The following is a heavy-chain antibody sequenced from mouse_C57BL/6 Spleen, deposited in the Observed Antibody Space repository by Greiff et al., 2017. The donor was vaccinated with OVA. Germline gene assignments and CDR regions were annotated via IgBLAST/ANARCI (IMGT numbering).Heavy chain of an antibody. CDR1: GFTFSDYG. D-gene: IGHD1-1*01. Sequence: EVMLVESGGGLVKPGGSLKLSCAASGFTFSDYGMHWVRQAPEKGLEWVAYISSGSSTIYYADTVKGRFTISRDNAKITLFLQMTSLRSEDTAMYYCARNYYGGNHGFFDYWGQGTTLTVSS. CDR3: ARNYYGGNHGFFDY. J-gene: IGHJ2*01. CDR2: ISSGSSTI. V-gene: IGHV5-17*01.